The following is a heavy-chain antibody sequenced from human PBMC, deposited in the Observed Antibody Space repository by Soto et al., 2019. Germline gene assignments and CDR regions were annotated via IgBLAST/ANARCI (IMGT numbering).Heavy chain of an antibody. V-gene: IGHV1-18*01. Sequence: QVQLVQSGAEVKKPGASVKVSCKASGYTFTSYGISWVRQAPGQGLEWMGWISAYNGNTNYAQKLQGRVTMTTDTSTSTVYMELRSLRSDDTAVYYCARDLKGYCSGGSCYAWYYFDYWGQGTLVTVSS. CDR2: ISAYNGNT. D-gene: IGHD2-15*01. J-gene: IGHJ4*02. CDR3: ARDLKGYCSGGSCYAWYYFDY. CDR1: GYTFTSYG.